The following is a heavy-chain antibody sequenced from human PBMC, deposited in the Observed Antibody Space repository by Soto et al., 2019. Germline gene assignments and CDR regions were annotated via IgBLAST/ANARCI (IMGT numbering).Heavy chain of an antibody. D-gene: IGHD2-21*02. CDR2: IYHSGST. CDR1: GGSISSSHW. Sequence: SETLSLTCAVSGGSISSSHWWGWVRQAPGKGLEWIGEIYHSGSTNYNPSLKSRITMSVDESKNQFSVNLSSVTAADTAVYYCVRDADETAIVPAPWLVWGRGTMVTVSS. CDR3: VRDADETAIVPAPWLV. V-gene: IGHV4-4*02. J-gene: IGHJ6*02.